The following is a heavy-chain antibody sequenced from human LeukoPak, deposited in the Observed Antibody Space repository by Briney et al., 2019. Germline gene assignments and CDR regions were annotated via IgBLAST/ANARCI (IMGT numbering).Heavy chain of an antibody. CDR3: ARDGGMVRGVEVGLFDY. V-gene: IGHV4-30-4*01. D-gene: IGHD3-10*01. CDR2: IYYSGST. Sequence: SETLSLTCTVSGGSISSGDYYWSRIRQPLGKGLEWIGYIYYSGSTYYNPSLKSRVTISVDTSKNQFSLKLSSVTAADTAVYYCARDGGMVRGVEVGLFDYWGQGTLVTVSS. J-gene: IGHJ4*02. CDR1: GGSISSGDYY.